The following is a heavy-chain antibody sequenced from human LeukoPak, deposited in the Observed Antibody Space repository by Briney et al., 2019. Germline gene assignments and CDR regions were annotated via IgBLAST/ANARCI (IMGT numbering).Heavy chain of an antibody. Sequence: GGSLRLSCAAAGFTFSNVWMAWVRQAPGKGLEWVANINQDGSTKQYVDSVRGRFTISRDNAKNSLYLQMNSLTAEDTGLYHCARDMKGNLDYWGQGTLVTVSS. V-gene: IGHV3-7*01. J-gene: IGHJ4*02. D-gene: IGHD1-14*01. CDR3: ARDMKGNLDY. CDR1: GFTFSNVW. CDR2: INQDGSTK.